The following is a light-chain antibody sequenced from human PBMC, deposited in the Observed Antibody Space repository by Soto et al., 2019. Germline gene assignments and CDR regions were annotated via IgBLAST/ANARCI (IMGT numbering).Light chain of an antibody. CDR3: QQYGNSPLYS. Sequence: EIVLTQSPGSLSLSPGERVTLSCRSSQSVYSSYLAWFQQKPGQAPRLLIYATSRSATGVPDRFSGSGSGTEFALTISRLEPEDFAVYYCQQYGNSPLYSFGQGTKLEIK. CDR1: QSVYSSY. J-gene: IGKJ2*03. CDR2: ATS. V-gene: IGKV3-20*01.